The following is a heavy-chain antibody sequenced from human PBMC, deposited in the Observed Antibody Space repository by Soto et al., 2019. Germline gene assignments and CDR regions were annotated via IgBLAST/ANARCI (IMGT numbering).Heavy chain of an antibody. Sequence: SETLSLTCTVSGGSISSSSYYWGWIRQPPGKGLEWIGSIYYSGSTYYNPSLKSRVTISVDTSKNQFSLKLSSVTAADTAVYCCARVVFWSGYSPYYFDYWGQGTLVTVSS. CDR3: ARVVFWSGYSPYYFDY. J-gene: IGHJ4*02. CDR1: GGSISSSSYY. CDR2: IYYSGST. D-gene: IGHD3-3*01. V-gene: IGHV4-39*07.